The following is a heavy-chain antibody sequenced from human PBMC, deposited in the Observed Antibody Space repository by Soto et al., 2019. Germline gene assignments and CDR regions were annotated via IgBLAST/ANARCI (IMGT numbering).Heavy chain of an antibody. CDR2: IYYSGST. CDR3: ARAVLWSSYYYYGMDV. Sequence: ASETLSLTCNVSGGSVSSGSYYWSWIRQPPGKGLEWIGYIYYSGSTNYNPSLKSRVTISVDTSKNQFSLKLSSVTAADTAVYYCARAVLWSSYYYYGMDVWGQGTTVTVSS. V-gene: IGHV4-61*01. CDR1: GGSVSSGSYY. D-gene: IGHD5-18*01. J-gene: IGHJ6*02.